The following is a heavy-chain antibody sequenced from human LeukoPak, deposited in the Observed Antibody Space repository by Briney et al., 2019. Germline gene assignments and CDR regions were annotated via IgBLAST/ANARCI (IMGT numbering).Heavy chain of an antibody. CDR3: AREREGSIAVAGTNHYYYGMDV. Sequence: GGSLRLSCAASGFTFSSYSMNWVRQAPGKGLEWVSSISSSSSYIYYADSVKGRFTISRDNAKNSLYLQMNSLRAEDTAVYYRAREREGSIAVAGTNHYYYGMDVWGQGTTVTVSS. CDR2: ISSSSSYI. J-gene: IGHJ6*02. V-gene: IGHV3-21*01. D-gene: IGHD6-19*01. CDR1: GFTFSSYS.